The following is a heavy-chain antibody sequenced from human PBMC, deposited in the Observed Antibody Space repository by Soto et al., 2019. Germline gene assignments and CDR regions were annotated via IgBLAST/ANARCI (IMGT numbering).Heavy chain of an antibody. CDR2: IHYNENT. J-gene: IGHJ4*02. D-gene: IGHD5-12*01. CDR3: AREGNLGRWLQPLDF. V-gene: IGHV4-59*01. Sequence: PSETLSLTCTVSGGSISSYSWSWVRQPPGKGLEWIGNIHYNENTKYNPSLKSRVTMSVDTSKNQFSLRLISVTAADTAKYFCAREGNLGRWLQPLDFWGQGTLVTVSS. CDR1: GGSISSYS.